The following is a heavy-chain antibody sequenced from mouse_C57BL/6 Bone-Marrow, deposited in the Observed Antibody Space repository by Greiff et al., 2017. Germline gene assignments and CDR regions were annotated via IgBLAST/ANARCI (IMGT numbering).Heavy chain of an antibody. Sequence: VHLVESGAELARPGASVKLSCTASGYTFTSYGISWVKQRTGQGLEWIGEIYPRSGNTYYTEKFKGKVTLTADKSSSTAYMELSSLTSEDSAVYFFSRSVAWFAYWVQGTLVTVSA. J-gene: IGHJ3*01. CDR2: IYPRSGNT. CDR3: SRSVAWFAY. CDR1: GYTFTSYG. V-gene: IGHV1-81*01.